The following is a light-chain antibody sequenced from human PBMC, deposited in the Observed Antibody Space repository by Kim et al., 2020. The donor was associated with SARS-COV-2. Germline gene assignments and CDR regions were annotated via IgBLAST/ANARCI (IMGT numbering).Light chain of an antibody. CDR3: YSAADNNLWV. V-gene: IGLV3-27*01. J-gene: IGLJ3*02. Sequence: VSPGQTARIPCSGDVLAKKYARWFQQKPGQAPVLVIYKDSERPSGIPERFSGSSSGTTVTLTISGAQVEDEADYYCYSAADNNLWVFGGGTKLTVL. CDR1: VLAKKY. CDR2: KDS.